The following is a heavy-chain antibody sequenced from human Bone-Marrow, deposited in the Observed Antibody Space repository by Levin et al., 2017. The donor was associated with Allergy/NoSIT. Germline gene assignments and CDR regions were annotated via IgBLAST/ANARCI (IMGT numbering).Heavy chain of an antibody. CDR2: IYHSGGT. Sequence: PSETLSLTCAVSGGSINSTNWWSWVRQPPGKGLEWIGEIYHSGGTNYSPSLKSRATISVDRSKNHFSLNLRSVTAADTALYYCATRPRVLLWLGELSHFDYWGQGVLVAVSS. D-gene: IGHD3-10*01. V-gene: IGHV4-4*02. CDR1: GGSINSTNW. CDR3: ATRPRVLLWLGELSHFDY. J-gene: IGHJ4*02.